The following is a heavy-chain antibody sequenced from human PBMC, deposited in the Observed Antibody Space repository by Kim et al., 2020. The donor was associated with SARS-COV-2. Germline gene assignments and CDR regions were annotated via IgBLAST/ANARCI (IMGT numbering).Heavy chain of an antibody. V-gene: IGHV3-30*18. CDR2: ISYDGSNK. CDR3: AKDFASGYKYYYYGMDV. D-gene: IGHD2-2*02. J-gene: IGHJ6*02. Sequence: GGSLRLSCAASGFTFSSYGMHWVRQAPGKGLEWVAVISYDGSNKYYADSVKGRFTISRDNSKNTLYLQMNSLRAEDTAVYYCAKDFASGYKYYYYGMDVWGQGTTVTVSS. CDR1: GFTFSSYG.